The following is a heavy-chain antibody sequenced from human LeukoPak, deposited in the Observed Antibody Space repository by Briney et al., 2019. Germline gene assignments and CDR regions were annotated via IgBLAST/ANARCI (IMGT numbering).Heavy chain of an antibody. CDR1: GFTFSSYS. CDR3: ARDAGYCSGGSCYSNYMDV. CDR2: ISSSSSYI. J-gene: IGHJ6*03. Sequence: GGSLRPSCAASGFTFSSYSMNWVRQAPGNGLEWVSSISSSSSYIYYADSVKGRFTISRDNAKNSLYLQMNSLRAEDTAVYYCARDAGYCSGGSCYSNYMDVWGKGTTVTVSS. V-gene: IGHV3-21*01. D-gene: IGHD2-15*01.